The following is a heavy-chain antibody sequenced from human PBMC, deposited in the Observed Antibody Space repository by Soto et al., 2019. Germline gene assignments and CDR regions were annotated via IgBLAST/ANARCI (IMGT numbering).Heavy chain of an antibody. V-gene: IGHV3-23*01. CDR1: GFTFSSYA. CDR3: AKVLADYYGSGSYPYFDY. Sequence: GGSLRLSCAASGFTFSSYAMSWVRQAPGKGLEWVSAISGSGGSTYYADSVKGRFTISRDNSKNTLYLQMNSLRAEDTAVYYCAKVLADYYGSGSYPYFDYWGQGTLVTVSS. D-gene: IGHD3-10*01. J-gene: IGHJ4*02. CDR2: ISGSGGST.